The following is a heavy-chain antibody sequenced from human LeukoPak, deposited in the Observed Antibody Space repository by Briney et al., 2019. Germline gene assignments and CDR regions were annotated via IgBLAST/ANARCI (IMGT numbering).Heavy chain of an antibody. CDR1: GYTFTSYY. V-gene: IGHV1-46*01. CDR3: ARDLVGATTGY. J-gene: IGHJ4*02. D-gene: IGHD1-26*01. Sequence: ASVKVSCKASGYTFTSYYMHWVRQALGQGLEWMGIINPSGGSTSYAQKFQGRVTMTRDMSTSTVYMELSSLRSEDTAVYYCARDLVGATTGYWGQGTLVTVSS. CDR2: INPSGGST.